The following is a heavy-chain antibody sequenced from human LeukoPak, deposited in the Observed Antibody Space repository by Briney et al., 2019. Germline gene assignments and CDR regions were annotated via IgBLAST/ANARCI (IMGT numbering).Heavy chain of an antibody. J-gene: IGHJ6*03. Sequence: SETLSLTCAVSHGAISSSNYWSWVRQTPGMGLEWIGEIHHSGSTNYNPSLKSRVTISVDKSKNQFSVKLSSVTAADTAVYYCGRQDMVRGVSRQPYYYMDVWGKGTTVTISS. D-gene: IGHD3-10*01. V-gene: IGHV4-4*02. CDR1: HGAISSSNY. CDR3: GRQDMVRGVSRQPYYYMDV. CDR2: IHHSGST.